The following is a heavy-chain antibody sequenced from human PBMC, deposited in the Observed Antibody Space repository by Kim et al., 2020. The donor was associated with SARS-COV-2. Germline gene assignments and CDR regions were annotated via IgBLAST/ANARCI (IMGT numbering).Heavy chain of an antibody. Sequence: SETLSLTCTVSGHSISHYYWSWIRQPPGKGLEWLGYIHDSGRTKYNPSLKSRATISVDTSDNHFSLKLSSVTAADTAVYYCARARVGYRESSGFEPDGFDVWGQGTMATVSS. D-gene: IGHD3-22*01. J-gene: IGHJ3*01. CDR2: IHDSGRT. CDR3: ARARVGYRESSGFEPDGFDV. V-gene: IGHV4-59*01. CDR1: GHSISHYY.